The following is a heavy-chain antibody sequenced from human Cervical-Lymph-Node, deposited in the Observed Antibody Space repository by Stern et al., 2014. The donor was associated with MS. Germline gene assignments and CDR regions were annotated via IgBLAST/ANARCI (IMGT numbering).Heavy chain of an antibody. D-gene: IGHD6-6*01. CDR3: ARGGAARPFDY. J-gene: IGHJ4*02. V-gene: IGHV4-59*01. CDR1: GGSISSYY. CDR2: IYYSGST. Sequence: VQLVESGPGLVKPSETLSLTCTVSGGSISSYYWSWIRQPPGKGLEWIGYIYYSGSTNYNPSLKSRVTISVDTSKNQFSLKLSSVTAADTAVYYCARGGAARPFDYWGQGTLVTVSS.